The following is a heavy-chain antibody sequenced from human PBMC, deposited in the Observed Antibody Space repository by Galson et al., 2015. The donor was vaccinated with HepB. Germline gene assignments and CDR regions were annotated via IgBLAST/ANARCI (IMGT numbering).Heavy chain of an antibody. J-gene: IGHJ4*02. Sequence: SLRLSCAASGFTFSSYAMSWVRQAPGKGLEWVSAISGSGGSTYYADSVKGRFTISRDNSKNTLYLQMNSLRAEDTAVYYCAKTGPNSGSILRTGQFDYWGQGTLVTVSS. V-gene: IGHV3-23*01. CDR1: GFTFSSYA. CDR2: ISGSGGST. CDR3: AKTGPNSGSILRTGQFDY. D-gene: IGHD1-26*01.